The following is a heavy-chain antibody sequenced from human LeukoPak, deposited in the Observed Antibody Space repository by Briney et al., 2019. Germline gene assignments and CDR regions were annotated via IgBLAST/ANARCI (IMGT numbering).Heavy chain of an antibody. CDR2: IYYSGST. CDR3: ARDWRGYRQSYPFYYYYMDV. J-gene: IGHJ6*03. V-gene: IGHV4-59*01. CDR1: GGSISSYY. Sequence: KASETLSLTCTVSGGSISSYYWSWIRQPPGKGLEWIGYIYYSGSTNYNPSLKSRVTISVDTSKNQFSLKLRSVTAADTAVYYCARDWRGYRQSYPFYYYYMDVWGKGTTVTISS. D-gene: IGHD5-18*01.